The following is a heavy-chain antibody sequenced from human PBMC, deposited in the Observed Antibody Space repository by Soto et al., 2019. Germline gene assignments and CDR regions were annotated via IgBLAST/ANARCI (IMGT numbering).Heavy chain of an antibody. CDR1: GFTFSSYG. CDR3: AKTPREYRYGMDV. V-gene: IGHV3-30*18. D-gene: IGHD2-2*02. CDR2: ISYDGSNK. Sequence: QVQLVESGGGVVQPGRSLRLSCAASGFTFSSYGMHWVRQAPGKGLEWVAVISYDGSNKYYADSVKGRFTISRDNSKNMLYLQMNSLRAEDTAVYYCAKTPREYRYGMDVWGQGTTVTVSS. J-gene: IGHJ6*02.